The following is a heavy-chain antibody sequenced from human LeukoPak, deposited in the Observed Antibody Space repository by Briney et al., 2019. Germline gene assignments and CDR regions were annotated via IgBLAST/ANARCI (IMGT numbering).Heavy chain of an antibody. CDR3: AREASSGDPIDY. Sequence: SETLSLTCAVYGGSFSGYYWTWIRQPPGKGLEWIGEINHSGSTNYNPSLKSRVTISVDTSKNQFSLKVSSVTAADTAVYYCAREASSGDPIDYWGRGTLVTVSS. CDR1: GGSFSGYY. D-gene: IGHD4-17*01. V-gene: IGHV4-34*01. J-gene: IGHJ4*02. CDR2: INHSGST.